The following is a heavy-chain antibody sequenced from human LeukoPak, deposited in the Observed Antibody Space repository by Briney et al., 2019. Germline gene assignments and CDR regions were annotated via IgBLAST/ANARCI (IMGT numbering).Heavy chain of an antibody. CDR1: GFSISSGGYY. Sequence: NPSETLSLTCTVSGFSISSGGYYWSWIRQHPGKGLEWIGYIYYSGSTYYNPSLKSRLTISLDTSNNQFSLKLSSVTAADTAVYYCARGPVRDYSNYWGQGTLVTVSS. CDR2: IYYSGST. J-gene: IGHJ4*02. V-gene: IGHV4-31*03. D-gene: IGHD4-11*01. CDR3: ARGPVRDYSNY.